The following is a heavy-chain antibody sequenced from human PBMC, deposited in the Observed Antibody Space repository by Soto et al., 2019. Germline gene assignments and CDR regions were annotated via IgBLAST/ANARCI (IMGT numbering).Heavy chain of an antibody. D-gene: IGHD4-17*01. CDR3: ARDSPRLGNAFDI. CDR1: GGSVSSGSYY. Sequence: SETLSLTCTVSGGSVSSGSYYWSWIRQPPGKGLEWIGYIYYSGSTNYNPSLKSRVTISVDTSKNQFSLKLSSVTAADTAVYYCARDSPRLGNAFDIWGQGTMVTVS. CDR2: IYYSGST. J-gene: IGHJ3*02. V-gene: IGHV4-61*01.